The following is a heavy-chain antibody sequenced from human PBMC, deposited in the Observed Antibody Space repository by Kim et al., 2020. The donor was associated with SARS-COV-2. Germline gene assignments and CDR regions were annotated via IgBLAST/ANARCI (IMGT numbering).Heavy chain of an antibody. D-gene: IGHD6-19*01. Sequence: GGSLRLSCVASEFTFSKYWMTWVRQAPGKGPEWVANISPDGRQKYYADSVKGRFIISRDNAKNSLFLQMNILKVDDSAVYYCVRPSSGTHRSPSCWGQGTLVTVSS. CDR2: ISPDGRQK. CDR3: VRPSSGTHRSPSC. V-gene: IGHV3-7*03. J-gene: IGHJ4*02. CDR1: EFTFSKYW.